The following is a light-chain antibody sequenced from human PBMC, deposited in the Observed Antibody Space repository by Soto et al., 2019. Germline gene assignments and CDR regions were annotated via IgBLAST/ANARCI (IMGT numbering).Light chain of an antibody. Sequence: QSVLTQPPSASGTPGQRVTISCSGSSSNIGSNAVNWYQQLPGTAPKLLIYDNNQGPSGVPDRFSGSKSGTSASLAISGLQSEDEADYYCSSYTSSSTWVFGGGTQLTVL. V-gene: IGLV1-44*01. CDR2: DNN. CDR3: SSYTSSSTWV. J-gene: IGLJ3*02. CDR1: SSNIGSNA.